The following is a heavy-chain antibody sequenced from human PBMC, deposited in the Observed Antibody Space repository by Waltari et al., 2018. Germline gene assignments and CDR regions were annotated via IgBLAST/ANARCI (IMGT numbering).Heavy chain of an antibody. Sequence: QLQLQESGPRLVRPSETLSLICRVSGVSITSNRHYWAWIRQSPGPGLEWIGTVSYSVTTNTCPAHKRRIFVSSDTSKNQVSLILGSVTAAAMAVYYFATYIGASIGTAAFDVWGRGTMVTVSS. CDR3: ATYIGASIGTAAFDV. V-gene: IGHV4-39*01. D-gene: IGHD5-12*01. CDR1: GVSITSNRHY. J-gene: IGHJ3*01. CDR2: VSYSVTT.